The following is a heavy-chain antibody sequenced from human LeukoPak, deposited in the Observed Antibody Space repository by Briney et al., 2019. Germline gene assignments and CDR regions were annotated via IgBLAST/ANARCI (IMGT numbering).Heavy chain of an antibody. CDR2: IYTSGNT. J-gene: IGHJ4*03. CDR1: GVSISSYY. D-gene: IGHD1-1*01. V-gene: IGHV4-4*07. Sequence: SETLSLTCTVSGVSISSYYWSWIRQPAGKGLEWIGRIYTSGNTNYKPSLKSRPTISVDKSKNHLSLKLSSLTAADTAFYYCAGGPAGTAFDDWGHGTLVTVSS. CDR3: AGGPAGTAFDD.